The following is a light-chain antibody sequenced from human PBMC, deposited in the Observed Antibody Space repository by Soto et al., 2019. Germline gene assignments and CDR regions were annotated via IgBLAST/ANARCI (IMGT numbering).Light chain of an antibody. CDR2: LGS. CDR1: QSLLHSNGYNY. Sequence: DIVMTQSPLSLPVTPGEPASISCRSSQSLLHSNGYNYLDWYLQKPGQSPQLLIYLGSNRASGVPDKFSGSGSGIDFTLKISRVEAEDVGVYYCMRALQTLITFGQGTRLEIK. J-gene: IGKJ5*01. V-gene: IGKV2-28*01. CDR3: MRALQTLIT.